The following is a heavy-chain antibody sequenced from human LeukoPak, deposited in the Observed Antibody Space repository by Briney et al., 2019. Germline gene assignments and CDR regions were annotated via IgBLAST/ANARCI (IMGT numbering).Heavy chain of an antibody. V-gene: IGHV1-2*02. Sequence: ASVKVSCKASGYTFTGYYMHWVREAPGQGLEWMGWINPNSGGTNYAQKFQGRVTMTRDTSISTAYMELSRLRSDDTAVYYCARGQDYYDSHPGDWGQGTLVTVSS. CDR1: GYTFTGYY. CDR2: INPNSGGT. J-gene: IGHJ4*02. CDR3: ARGQDYYDSHPGD. D-gene: IGHD3-22*01.